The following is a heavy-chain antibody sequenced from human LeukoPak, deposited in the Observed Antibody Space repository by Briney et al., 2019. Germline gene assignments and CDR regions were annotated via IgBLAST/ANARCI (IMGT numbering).Heavy chain of an antibody. CDR2: ISYDGSNK. D-gene: IGHD6-19*01. V-gene: IGHV3-30-3*01. CDR1: GFTFSSYA. CDR3: ARVKAVAGRVDYYYYVMDV. Sequence: GGSLRLSCAASGFTFSSYAMHWVRQAPGKGLEWVAVISYDGSNKYYADSVKGQSTIPRDNSKNTLYLQMNSLRPEDTAVYYCARVKAVAGRVDYYYYVMDVWGQGTTVTVSS. J-gene: IGHJ6*02.